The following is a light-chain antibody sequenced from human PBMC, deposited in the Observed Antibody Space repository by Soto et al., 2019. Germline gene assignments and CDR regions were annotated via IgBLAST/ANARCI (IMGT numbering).Light chain of an antibody. V-gene: IGLV2-14*01. CDR1: SSDVGTYNF. Sequence: QSALTQPASVSGSPGQSITISCTGASSDVGTYNFVSWYQLRPGNPPKLIIYEVSHRPSGVSHRFSGSKSANTASLTISGLQAEDEADYFCGSYSSTATREVFGTGTKLTVL. CDR3: GSYSSTATREV. CDR2: EVS. J-gene: IGLJ1*01.